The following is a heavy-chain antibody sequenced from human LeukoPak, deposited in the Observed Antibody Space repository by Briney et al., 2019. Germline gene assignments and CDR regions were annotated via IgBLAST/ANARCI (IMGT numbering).Heavy chain of an antibody. CDR3: ARHRPSPRYCSSTSCLYYYYYYYMDV. CDR2: IYYSGST. V-gene: IGHV4-39*01. Sequence: PSETLSLTCAVSGASISSSSYYWGWIRQPPGKGLEWIGSIYYSGSTYYNPSLKSRVTISVDTSKNQFSLKLSSVTAADTAVYYCARHRPSPRYCSSTSCLYYYYYYYMDVWGKGTTVTISS. CDR1: GASISSSSYY. J-gene: IGHJ6*03. D-gene: IGHD2-2*01.